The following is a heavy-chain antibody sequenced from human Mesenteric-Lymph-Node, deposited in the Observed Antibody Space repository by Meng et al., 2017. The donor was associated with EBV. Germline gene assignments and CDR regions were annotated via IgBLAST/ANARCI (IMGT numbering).Heavy chain of an antibody. Sequence: HVQLQQSGPGRVKPSQVLSLTRAISGDSASSNSAAGNWIRQSPSRGLEWLGRTYYRSKWYNGYAVSVKSRITINPDTSKNQFSLQLNSVTPEDTAMYYCARSGSSGWIDYWGQGTLVTVSS. CDR2: TYYRSKWYN. D-gene: IGHD6-19*01. J-gene: IGHJ4*02. CDR1: GDSASSNSAA. V-gene: IGHV6-1*01. CDR3: ARSGSSGWIDY.